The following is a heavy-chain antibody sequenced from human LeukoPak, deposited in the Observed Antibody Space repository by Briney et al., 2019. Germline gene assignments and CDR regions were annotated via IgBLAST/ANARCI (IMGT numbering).Heavy chain of an antibody. CDR1: VGTFSSYA. Sequence: SVKVSRKASVGTFSSYAISWVRQTPGQGLEWMGGIIPIFGTANYAQKFQGRVTITADESTSTAYMELSSLRSEDTAVYYCAREDTAMVLVDYWGQGTLVTVSS. J-gene: IGHJ4*02. CDR2: IIPIFGTA. D-gene: IGHD5-18*01. CDR3: AREDTAMVLVDY. V-gene: IGHV1-69*01.